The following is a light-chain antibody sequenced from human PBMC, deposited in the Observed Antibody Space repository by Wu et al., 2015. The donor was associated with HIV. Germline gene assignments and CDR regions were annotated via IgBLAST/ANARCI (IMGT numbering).Light chain of an antibody. CDR1: QSISNY. J-gene: IGKJ2*01. Sequence: IQMTQSPSSLSASVGDRVTITCRASQSISNYLNWYQQKPGKAPKLLINAASSLQSGVPSRFSGNGSGTDFTLTISSLQPEDFATYYCLQDYNYPLTFGQGTKLEIK. CDR2: AAS. V-gene: IGKV1-6*01. CDR3: LQDYNYPLT.